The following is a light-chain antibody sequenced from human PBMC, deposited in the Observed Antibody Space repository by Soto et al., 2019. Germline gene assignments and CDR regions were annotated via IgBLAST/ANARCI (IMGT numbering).Light chain of an antibody. CDR1: QSITNY. V-gene: IGKV1-39*01. CDR2: AAS. J-gene: IGKJ4*01. Sequence: DIQMTQSPSALSASVGARVTITGRASQSITNYLNWYQHKPGQAPNLLIYAASTLQAGVPSRFRGSGSGTDFTLTISSLQPEDFATYFCQQSNSSPPTFGGGTKVDIK. CDR3: QQSNSSPPT.